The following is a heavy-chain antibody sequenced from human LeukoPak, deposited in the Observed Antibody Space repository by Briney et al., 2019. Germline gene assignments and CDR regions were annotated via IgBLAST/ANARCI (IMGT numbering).Heavy chain of an antibody. D-gene: IGHD4-11*01. J-gene: IGHJ4*02. CDR3: ARWRYTNYFFDY. Sequence: ASVKVSCKAYGYTLSNYYMHWVRQAPGQGLEWIGWINPNRPATNYAVKFNDRVIMTSDTSTNTAYMQLNRLTSDDTAVYYCARWRYTNYFFDYWGQGALVTVSS. V-gene: IGHV1-2*02. CDR2: INPNRPAT. CDR1: GYTLSNYY.